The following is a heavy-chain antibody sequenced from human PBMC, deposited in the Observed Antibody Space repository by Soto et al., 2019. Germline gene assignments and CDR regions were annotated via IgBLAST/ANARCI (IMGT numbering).Heavy chain of an antibody. CDR1: GGTFSSYA. J-gene: IGHJ5*02. D-gene: IGHD3-10*01. CDR2: IIPIFGTA. CDR3: AMSQLYYYGSGSYGFDP. V-gene: IGHV1-69*13. Sequence: SVKVSCKASGGTFSSYAISWVRQAPGQGLEWMGGIIPIFGTANYAQKFQGRVTITADESTSTAYMELSSLRSEDTAVYYCAMSQLYYYGSGSYGFDPWGQGTLVTVPQ.